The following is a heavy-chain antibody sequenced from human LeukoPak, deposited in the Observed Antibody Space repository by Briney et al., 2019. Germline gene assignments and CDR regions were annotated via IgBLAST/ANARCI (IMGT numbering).Heavy chain of an antibody. CDR1: GGSISSGGYY. CDR2: IYYSGST. J-gene: IGHJ4*02. V-gene: IGHV4-30-4*01. Sequence: SETLSLTCTVSGGSISSGGYYWSWIRQPPGKGLEWIGYIYYSGSTYYNPSLKSRVTISPDTSKNQFSLKLSSVTAADTAVYYCARLHSIYSSSPYYFDYWGQGTLVTVSS. CDR3: ARLHSIYSSSPYYFDY. D-gene: IGHD6-13*01.